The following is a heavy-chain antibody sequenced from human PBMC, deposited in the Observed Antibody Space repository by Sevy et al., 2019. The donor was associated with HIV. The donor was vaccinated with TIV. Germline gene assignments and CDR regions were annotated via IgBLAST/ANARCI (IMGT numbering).Heavy chain of an antibody. CDR2: ISGSGGRT. Sequence: GGSLRLSCAASGFTFSSYAMSWVRQAPGKGLEWVSAISGSGGRTYYADSVKGRFTISRDNSKNTLYLQMNSLRAEDTAVYYCAKDPPYSGSYYQYFDYWGQGTLVTVSS. CDR1: GFTFSSYA. J-gene: IGHJ4*02. CDR3: AKDPPYSGSYYQYFDY. D-gene: IGHD1-26*01. V-gene: IGHV3-23*01.